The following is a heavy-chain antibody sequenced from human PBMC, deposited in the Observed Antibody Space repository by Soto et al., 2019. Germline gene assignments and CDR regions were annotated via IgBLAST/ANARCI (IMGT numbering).Heavy chain of an antibody. CDR3: ARDSQWLGNAFDI. V-gene: IGHV3-66*01. Sequence: GGSLRLSCAASGFTVSSNYMSWVRQAPGKGLEWVSVIYSGGSTYYADSVKGRFTISRDNSKNTLYLQMNSLRAEDTAVYYCARDSQWLGNAFDIWGQGTMVTVSS. CDR1: GFTVSSNY. CDR2: IYSGGST. J-gene: IGHJ3*02. D-gene: IGHD6-19*01.